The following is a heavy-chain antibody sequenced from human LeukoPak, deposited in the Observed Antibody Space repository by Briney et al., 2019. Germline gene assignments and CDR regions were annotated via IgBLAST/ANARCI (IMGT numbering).Heavy chain of an antibody. CDR2: ISNSGNTI. CDR1: GFIFIDWF. CDR3: ARGHFGLDV. V-gene: IGHV3-11*01. Sequence: GGALRLSCAASGFIFIDWFVSWLRQAPGTGLEWVSYISNSGNTIYYADSVKGRFTISRDNAKKTVNLQMNSLRAEDTAIYYCARGHFGLDVWGQGTTVTVSS. J-gene: IGHJ6*02.